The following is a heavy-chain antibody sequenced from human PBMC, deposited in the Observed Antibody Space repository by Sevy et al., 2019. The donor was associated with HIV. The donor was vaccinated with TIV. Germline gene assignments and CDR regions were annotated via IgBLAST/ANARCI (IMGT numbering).Heavy chain of an antibody. CDR3: ARDPSITMIVVVEDYFDY. CDR2: ISYDGSNK. D-gene: IGHD3-22*01. CDR1: GFTFSSYG. J-gene: IGHJ4*02. Sequence: GGSLRLSCAASGFTFSSYGMHWVRQAPGKGLEWVAVISYDGSNKYYADSVKGRFTISRDNSKNTLYLQMNSLRAEDTAVYYCARDPSITMIVVVEDYFDYWGQGTLVTVSS. V-gene: IGHV3-30*04.